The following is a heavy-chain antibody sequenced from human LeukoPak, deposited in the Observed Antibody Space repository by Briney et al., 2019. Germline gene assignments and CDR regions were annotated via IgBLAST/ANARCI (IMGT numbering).Heavy chain of an antibody. Sequence: SETLSLTCTVSGGSISSHYWSWIRQPAGKGLEWIGRIYTSGSTNYNPSLKSRVTMSVDTSKNQFSLKLSSVTAADTAVYYCARDPLEYCSGGSCYYYYAMDVWGQGTTVTVSS. CDR1: GGSISSHY. J-gene: IGHJ6*02. CDR3: ARDPLEYCSGGSCYYYYAMDV. D-gene: IGHD2-15*01. V-gene: IGHV4-4*07. CDR2: IYTSGST.